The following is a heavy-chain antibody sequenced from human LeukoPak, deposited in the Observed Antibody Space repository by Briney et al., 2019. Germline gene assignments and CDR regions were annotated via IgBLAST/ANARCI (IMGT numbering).Heavy chain of an antibody. J-gene: IGHJ4*02. Sequence: PGGSLRLSCAASGFTFSNYFMSWVRQAPGKGLEWVANIKQDRSEKYYVDSVKGRFTISRDNAKNSLYLQMNSLRAEDTAVYYCARAPDGYSSGWYRRVGFLDYWGQGTLVTVSS. CDR2: IKQDRSEK. V-gene: IGHV3-7*01. D-gene: IGHD6-19*01. CDR1: GFTFSNYF. CDR3: ARAPDGYSSGWYRRVGFLDY.